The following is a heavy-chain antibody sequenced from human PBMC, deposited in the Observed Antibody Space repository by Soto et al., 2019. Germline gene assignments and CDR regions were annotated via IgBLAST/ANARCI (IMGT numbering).Heavy chain of an antibody. V-gene: IGHV5-51*01. CDR3: PCHGAAGGESGANICCDP. D-gene: IGHD3-9*01. Sequence: PGESLKISCEGSGYSFRNYWIGWVRQVPGTGLEWVGIIYPGDSDTIYNPSFQGHVIISADKSISTAYLQWSSLKASDTAIYYCPCHGAAGGESGANICCDPWGQGTLVTVSS. CDR1: GYSFRNYW. J-gene: IGHJ5*02. CDR2: IYPGDSDT.